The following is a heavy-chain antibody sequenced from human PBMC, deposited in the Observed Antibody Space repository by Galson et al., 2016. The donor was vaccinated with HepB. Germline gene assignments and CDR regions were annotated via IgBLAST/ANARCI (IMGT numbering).Heavy chain of an antibody. V-gene: IGHV1-2*02. CDR2: INPNSGGT. D-gene: IGHD3-22*01. CDR1: GYTFTDYY. J-gene: IGHJ4*02. Sequence: SVKVSCKASGYTFTDYYLHWVRKAPGQGPEWMGWINPNSGGTNYAQKFQGRITMTRDTSISTVCMEVSRLRSDDTAVYYCARGFYDSGGKRLDYWGQGTLVTVSS. CDR3: ARGFYDSGGKRLDY.